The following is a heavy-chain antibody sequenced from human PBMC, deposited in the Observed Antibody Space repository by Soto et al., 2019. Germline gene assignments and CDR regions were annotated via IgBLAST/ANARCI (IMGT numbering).Heavy chain of an antibody. CDR2: INHSGST. CDR1: GGSFSAYY. CDR3: AKMRGGSYYFYYYGMDV. J-gene: IGHJ6*02. D-gene: IGHD1-26*01. Sequence: QVQLHQWGAGLLKPSETLSLTCAVYGGSFSAYYWSWIRQPPGRGLEWIGEINHSGSTNYNPSLNSRVTISVDTSKNQFSLKLSSVTAADTAVYYCAKMRGGSYYFYYYGMDVWGQGTTVTVSS. V-gene: IGHV4-34*01.